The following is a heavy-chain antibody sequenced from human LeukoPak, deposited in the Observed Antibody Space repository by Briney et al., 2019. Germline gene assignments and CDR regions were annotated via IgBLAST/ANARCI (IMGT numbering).Heavy chain of an antibody. CDR2: VYYSGST. CDR1: GGSISSYY. V-gene: IGHV4-59*08. J-gene: IGHJ4*02. CDR3: ARHPDSIRWFDY. Sequence: PSETLSLTCTVSGGSISSYYWSWIRQPPGKGLEWIGYVYYSGSTKYNPSLKSRVTISVDTSKNQFSLRLSSVTAADTAVYYCARHPDSIRWFDYWGQGTLVTVSS. D-gene: IGHD4-23*01.